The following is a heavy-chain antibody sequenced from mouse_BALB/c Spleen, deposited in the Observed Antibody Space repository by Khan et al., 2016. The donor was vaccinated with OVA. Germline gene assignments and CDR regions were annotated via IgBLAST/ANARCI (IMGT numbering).Heavy chain of an antibody. V-gene: IGHV2-3*01. CDR1: GFSLTSYG. Sequence: QVQLKQSGPGLVAPSQSLSITCTVSGFSLTSYGVSWVRQPPGKGLEWLGVIWGDGNTNFHSALRSRLSISKDNSKSQVFLKLNSLQTVDTATYYCAKDRGYYAVDYWGQGTSVTVSS. J-gene: IGHJ4*01. CDR3: AKDRGYYAVDY. CDR2: IWGDGNT.